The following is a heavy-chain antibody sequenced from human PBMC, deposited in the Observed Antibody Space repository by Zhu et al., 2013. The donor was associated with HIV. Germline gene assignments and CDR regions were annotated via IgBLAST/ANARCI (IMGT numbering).Heavy chain of an antibody. CDR2: IYYSGST. V-gene: IGHV4-39*07. CDR1: GGSISSSSYY. CDR3: ARVPSLSSGWFDGWYFDL. J-gene: IGHJ2*01. D-gene: IGHD6-19*01. Sequence: VQLQESGPGLVKPSETLSLTCTVSGGSISSSSYYWGWIRQPPGKGLEWIGTIYYSGSTYYNPSLKSRVTISVDTSKNQFSLKLSSVTAADTAVYYCARVPSLSSGWFDGWYFDLWGPRHPGHCLL.